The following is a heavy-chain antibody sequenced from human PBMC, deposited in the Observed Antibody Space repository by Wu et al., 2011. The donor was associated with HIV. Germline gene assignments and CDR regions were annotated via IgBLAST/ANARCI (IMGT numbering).Heavy chain of an antibody. CDR3: AREGSMAAAGMSWFDP. CDR1: GGTFNNSL. Sequence: QVQLVQSGAAVKKPGSSVKVSCRATGGTFNNSLINWVRQAPGHGLEWMGGITPPFGSANYAQAFQGRVTLTTDESTSTVYLKLSSLRSEDTAVYYCAREGSMAAAGMSWFDPGARDPWSSSPQ. D-gene: IGHD6-13*01. CDR2: ITPPFGSA. J-gene: IGHJ5*02. V-gene: IGHV1-69*01.